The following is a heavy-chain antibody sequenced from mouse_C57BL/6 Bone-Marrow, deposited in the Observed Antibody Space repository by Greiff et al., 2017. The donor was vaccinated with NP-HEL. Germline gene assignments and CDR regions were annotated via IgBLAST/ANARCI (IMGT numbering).Heavy chain of an antibody. D-gene: IGHD1-1*01. CDR2: INPSSGYT. CDR1: GYTFTSYT. J-gene: IGHJ2*01. Sequence: QVQLQQSGAELARPGASVKMSCKASGYTFTSYTMHWVKQRPGQGLEWIGYINPSSGYTKYNQKFKDKATLTADESSSTAYMQLSSLTSEDSAVYYCARAFITTVVADYWGQGTTLTVSS. CDR3: ARAFITTVVADY. V-gene: IGHV1-4*01.